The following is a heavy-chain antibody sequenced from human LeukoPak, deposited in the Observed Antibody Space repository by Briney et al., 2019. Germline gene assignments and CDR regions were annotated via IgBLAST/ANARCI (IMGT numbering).Heavy chain of an antibody. V-gene: IGHV4-59*08. CDR2: IYYSGST. CDR1: GGSISSYY. CDR3: ARSPPTYCSGGSCYYYGMDV. J-gene: IGHJ6*02. Sequence: SETLSLTCTVSGGSISSYYWSWIRQPPGKGLEWIGYIYYSGSTNYNPSLKSRVTISVDTYKNQFSLKLSYVTAADTAVYYCARSPPTYCSGGSCYYYGMDVWGQGTTVTVSS. D-gene: IGHD2-15*01.